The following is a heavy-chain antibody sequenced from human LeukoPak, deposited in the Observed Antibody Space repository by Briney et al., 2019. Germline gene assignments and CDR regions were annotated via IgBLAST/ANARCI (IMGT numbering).Heavy chain of an antibody. D-gene: IGHD3-10*01. CDR3: ARVRYYYGSGSYYYYFDY. CDR1: GFTFGSYW. Sequence: GGSLRLSCAASGFTFGSYWMGWVRQAPGKGLEWVANIKQDGSEEYYVDSVKGRFTISRDNAKNSLYLQMNSLRAEDTAVYYCARVRYYYGSGSYYYYFDYWGQGTLVTVSS. CDR2: IKQDGSEE. V-gene: IGHV3-7*01. J-gene: IGHJ4*02.